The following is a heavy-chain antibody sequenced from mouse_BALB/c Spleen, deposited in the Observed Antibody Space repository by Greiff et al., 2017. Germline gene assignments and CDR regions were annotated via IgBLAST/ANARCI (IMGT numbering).Heavy chain of an antibody. CDR2: ISSGGSYT. D-gene: IGHD1-1*01. V-gene: IGHV5-9-4*01. CDR3: ARETGSSSAWFAY. CDR1: GFTFSSYA. J-gene: IGHJ3*01. Sequence: EVQVVESGGGLVKPGGSLKLSCAASGFTFSSYAMSWVRQSPEKRLEWVAEISSGGSYTYYPDTVTGRFTISRDNAKNTLYLEMSSLRSEDTAMYYCARETGSSSAWFAYWGQGTLVTVSA.